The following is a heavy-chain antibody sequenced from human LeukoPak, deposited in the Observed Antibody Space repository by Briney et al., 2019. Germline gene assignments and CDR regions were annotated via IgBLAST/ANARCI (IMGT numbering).Heavy chain of an antibody. V-gene: IGHV3-73*01. CDR2: IRSKANSYAT. CDR3: TSSTGSSY. CDR1: GFTFSGSA. J-gene: IGHJ4*02. D-gene: IGHD4-17*01. Sequence: GGSLKLSCAASGFTFSGSAMHWVRQASGKGLEWVGRIRSKANSYATAYAASVKGRFTISRDDPKNTAYLQMNSLKTEDTAVYYCTSSTGSSYWGQGTLVTVSS.